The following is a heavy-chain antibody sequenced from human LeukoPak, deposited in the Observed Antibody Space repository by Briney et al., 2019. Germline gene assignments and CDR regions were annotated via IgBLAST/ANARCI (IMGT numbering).Heavy chain of an antibody. D-gene: IGHD4-23*01. CDR3: AKLHAVVTPVVDY. CDR2: ISYDGSNK. CDR1: GFTFSSYS. J-gene: IGHJ4*02. V-gene: IGHV3-30*18. Sequence: TGGSLRLSCAASGFTFSSYSMNWVRQAPGKGLEWVAVISYDGSNKYYADSVKGRFIISRDNSKNTLYLQMNSLRAEDTAVYYCAKLHAVVTPVVDYWGQGTLVTVSS.